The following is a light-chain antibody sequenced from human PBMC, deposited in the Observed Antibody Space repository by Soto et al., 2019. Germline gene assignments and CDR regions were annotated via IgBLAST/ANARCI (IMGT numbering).Light chain of an antibody. CDR1: QSISSW. CDR2: DAS. CDR3: QQYNSYSWT. Sequence: DVKLSQSASALSAYIGDRVTFTCRASQSISSWLAWYQQKPGRAPKLLIYDASSLESGVPSRFGGSGSGTEFTLTISSLQPDDFATYYCQQYNSYSWTFDQGTKV. V-gene: IGKV1-5*01. J-gene: IGKJ1*01.